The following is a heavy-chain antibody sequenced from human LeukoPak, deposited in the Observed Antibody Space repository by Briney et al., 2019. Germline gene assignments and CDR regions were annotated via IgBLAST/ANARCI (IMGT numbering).Heavy chain of an antibody. CDR1: GFTFSSYG. Sequence: GGSLRLSCEASGFTFSSYGMHWVRQAPGKGLEWVAVIWYDGSNKYYADSVKGRFTISRDNSKSTLYLQMNSLRAEDTAVYYCARNLDYWGQGTLVTVSS. CDR2: IWYDGSNK. CDR3: ARNLDY. D-gene: IGHD1-14*01. J-gene: IGHJ4*02. V-gene: IGHV3-33*08.